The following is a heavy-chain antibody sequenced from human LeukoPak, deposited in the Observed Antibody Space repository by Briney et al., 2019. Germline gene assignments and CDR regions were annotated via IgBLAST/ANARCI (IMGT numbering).Heavy chain of an antibody. CDR1: GGSFSGYY. V-gene: IGHV4-34*01. Sequence: SETLSLTCAVYGGSFSGYYWSWIRQPPGKGLEWIGEINHSGSTNYNPSLKSRVTISVDTSKNQFSLKLSSVTAADTAVYYCARRGYGSGSLLNFYYYYYMDVWGKGTTVTISS. D-gene: IGHD3-10*01. CDR2: INHSGST. J-gene: IGHJ6*03. CDR3: ARRGYGSGSLLNFYYYYYMDV.